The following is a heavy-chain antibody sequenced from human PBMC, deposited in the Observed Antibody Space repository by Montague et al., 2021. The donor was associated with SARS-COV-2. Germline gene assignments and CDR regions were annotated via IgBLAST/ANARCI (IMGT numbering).Heavy chain of an antibody. Sequence: LSLPCAVYGGSFSGYHWSWIRRPPGKGLEWIGEVNHSGSTNYNPSLKSRVTISADTSKNQFSLRLNSVTAADTAVYYCARAHSGSWAHLDNWGQGSLVTVSS. CDR3: ARAHSGSWAHLDN. CDR2: VNHSGST. D-gene: IGHD5-12*01. CDR1: GGSFSGYH. J-gene: IGHJ4*02. V-gene: IGHV4-34*01.